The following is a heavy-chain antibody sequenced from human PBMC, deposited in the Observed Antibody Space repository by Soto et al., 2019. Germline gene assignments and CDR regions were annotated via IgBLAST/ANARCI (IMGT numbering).Heavy chain of an antibody. V-gene: IGHV3-30*18. D-gene: IGHD3-22*01. CDR1: GFTFSSYG. CDR3: AKDAPYYYDSSGYYGPFDY. Sequence: GGSLRLSCAASGFTFSSYGIHWVRQAPGKGLEWVALISYDGSNKYYADSVKGRFTISRDNSKNTLYLQMNSLRAEDTAMYYCAKDAPYYYDSSGYYGPFDYWGQGTLVTVSS. CDR2: ISYDGSNK. J-gene: IGHJ4*02.